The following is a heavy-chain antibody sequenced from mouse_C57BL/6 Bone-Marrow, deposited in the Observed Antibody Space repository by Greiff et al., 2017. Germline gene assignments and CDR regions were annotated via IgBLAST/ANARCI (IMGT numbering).Heavy chain of an antibody. CDR2: ISNGGGST. CDR1: GFTFSDYY. Sequence: DVMLVESGGGLVQPGGSLKLSCAASGFTFSDYYMYWVRQTPEKRLEWVAYISNGGGSTYYPDTVKGRFTISRDNAKNTLYLQMSRLKSEDTAMYYCARHFGYGSSDAMDYWGQGTSVTVSS. D-gene: IGHD1-1*01. CDR3: ARHFGYGSSDAMDY. V-gene: IGHV5-12*01. J-gene: IGHJ4*01.